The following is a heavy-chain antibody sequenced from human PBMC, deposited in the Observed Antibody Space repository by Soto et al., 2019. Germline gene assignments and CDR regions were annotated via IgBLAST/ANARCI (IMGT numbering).Heavy chain of an antibody. CDR2: IIPIFGTA. CDR3: ARDRQQRLVLYYYYGMDV. CDR1: GGTLTNYA. D-gene: IGHD6-13*01. V-gene: IGHV1-69*13. Sequence: SVKVSCKASGGTLTNYAFSWVRQAPGQGLEWLGGIIPIFGTADYAQKFQGRVTITADEPTSTVHMELSSLRSDDTAVYYCARDRQQRLVLYYYYGMDVWGQGTTVTVSS. J-gene: IGHJ6*02.